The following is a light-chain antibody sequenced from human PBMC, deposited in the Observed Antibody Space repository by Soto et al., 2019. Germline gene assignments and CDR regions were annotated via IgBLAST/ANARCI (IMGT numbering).Light chain of an antibody. CDR3: QQYSIYWNT. CDR1: QSISSW. Sequence: DIQMTQSPSTLSASVGYRFTITCRASQSISSWLAWYQQKPVKAPKLLIYDASSLESGVPSRFSGSGSGTEFTLTISSLQPDDFATYYCQQYSIYWNTFGQGTKVDIK. J-gene: IGKJ2*01. V-gene: IGKV1-5*01. CDR2: DAS.